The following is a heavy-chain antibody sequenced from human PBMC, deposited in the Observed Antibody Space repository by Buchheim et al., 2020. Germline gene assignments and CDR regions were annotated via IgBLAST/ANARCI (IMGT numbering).Heavy chain of an antibody. CDR2: IDGGSYTT. J-gene: IGHJ4*02. Sequence: EVQLLESGGDLVQPGGSLRLSCEASGFTFINYGMSWVRQAPGKGLEWVSGIDGGSYTTFYADSVKGRFTISRDNRKNTLYLQMRGLRAEDTAVYYCAKRYYYGDGGAFDSWGQGTL. CDR3: AKRYYYGDGGAFDS. CDR1: GFTFINYG. V-gene: IGHV3-23*01. D-gene: IGHD3-10*01.